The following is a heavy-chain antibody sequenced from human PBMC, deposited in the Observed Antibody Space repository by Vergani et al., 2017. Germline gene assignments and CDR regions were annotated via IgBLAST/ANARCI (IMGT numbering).Heavy chain of an antibody. CDR1: GFTFSSYS. CDR3: ARRAAAGTGAFDI. J-gene: IGHJ3*02. V-gene: IGHV3-21*01. Sequence: EVQLVESGGGLVKPGGSLRLSCAASGFTFSSYSMNWVRQAPGKGLEWVSSISSSSSYIYYADSVKGRFTISRDNAKSSLYLQMNSLRAEDTAVYYCARRAAAGTGAFDIWGQGTMVTVSS. CDR2: ISSSSSYI. D-gene: IGHD6-13*01.